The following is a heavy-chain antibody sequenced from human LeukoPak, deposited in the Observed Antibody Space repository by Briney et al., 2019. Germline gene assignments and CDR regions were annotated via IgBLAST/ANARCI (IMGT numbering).Heavy chain of an antibody. CDR3: ARGPPLFDP. CDR2: IDLSGSTR. J-gene: IGHJ5*02. CDR1: GFTFSDYT. V-gene: IGHV3-48*04. Sequence: PGGSLRLSCAVSGFTFSDYTMNWVRQAPGKGLEWVSYIDLSGSTRYYVDSVKGRFTISRDNAKNSLYLQMNSLRAEDTAVYYCARGPPLFDPWGQGTLVAVSS.